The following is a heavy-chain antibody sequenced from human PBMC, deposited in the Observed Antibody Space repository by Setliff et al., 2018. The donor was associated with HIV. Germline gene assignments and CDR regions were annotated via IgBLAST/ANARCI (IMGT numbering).Heavy chain of an antibody. D-gene: IGHD5-18*01. Sequence: SETLSLTCTVSGGSISSSSYYWGWIRQPPGKGLEWIGSIHESGSTHYNPSLKSRVTISVDTSKNQFSLKLSSVTAADTAVYYCARSVDTTLVPAYYFDYWGQGTLVTVSS. CDR3: ARSVDTTLVPAYYFDY. CDR2: IHESGST. CDR1: GGSISSSSYY. J-gene: IGHJ4*02. V-gene: IGHV4-39*01.